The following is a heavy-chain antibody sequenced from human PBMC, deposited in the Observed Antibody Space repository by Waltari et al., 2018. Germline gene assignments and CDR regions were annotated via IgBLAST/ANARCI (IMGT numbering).Heavy chain of an antibody. D-gene: IGHD2-21*01. J-gene: IGHJ4*02. CDR3: AKGGLIAVPIAMGYYFDY. CDR1: GFSFSKYA. V-gene: IGHV3-23*01. Sequence: EVQLLESGGGLVQPGGSLRLSCAASGFSFSKYAMSWVRQAPGKGLEWVADITAGGGSKYYADALKGRFTISRDNSENTLHLRMDSLRDEDTAVYYCAKGGLIAVPIAMGYYFDYWGQGSLVTVSS. CDR2: ITAGGGSK.